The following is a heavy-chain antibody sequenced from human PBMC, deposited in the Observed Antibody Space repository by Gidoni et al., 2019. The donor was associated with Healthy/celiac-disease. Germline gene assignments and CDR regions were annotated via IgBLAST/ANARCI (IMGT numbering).Heavy chain of an antibody. V-gene: IGHV3-21*01. CDR3: ARALSYGYREGFDY. J-gene: IGHJ4*02. D-gene: IGHD5-18*01. Sequence: EVHLVESGGGLVKPGGSLSLSCAASGFPFRSYSMNWVPQAPGKGLEWVSSISSSSSYKDYADSVKGRFTSSRDNAKKSLYLQMNSLRAEDTAVYYCARALSYGYREGFDYWGQGTLVTVSS. CDR2: ISSSSSYK. CDR1: GFPFRSYS.